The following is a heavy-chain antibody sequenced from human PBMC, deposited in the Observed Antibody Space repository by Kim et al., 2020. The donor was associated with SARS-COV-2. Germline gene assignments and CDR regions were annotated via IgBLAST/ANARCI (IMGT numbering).Heavy chain of an antibody. D-gene: IGHD3-3*01. J-gene: IGHJ6*02. CDR1: GFTFSSYG. CDR3: AKDRRFLEWLLPSNGMDV. Sequence: GGSLRLSCAASGFTFSSYGMHWVRQAPGKGLEWVAVISYDGSNKYYADSVKGRFTISRDNSKNTLYLQMNSLRAEDTAVYYCAKDRRFLEWLLPSNGMDVWGQGTTVTVSS. V-gene: IGHV3-30*18. CDR2: ISYDGSNK.